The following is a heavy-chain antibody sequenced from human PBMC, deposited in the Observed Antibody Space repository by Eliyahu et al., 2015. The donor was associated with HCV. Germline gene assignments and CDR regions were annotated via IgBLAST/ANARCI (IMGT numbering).Heavy chain of an antibody. CDR3: ARGPPGPYYHYGMDV. V-gene: IGHV3-11*01. CDR2: XSSSGSTI. Sequence: QVQLVESGGGLVKPGGSLRLSXAASGFTFXDXYMSWIRQAPGKGLEWVSYXSSSGSTIYYADSVKGRFTISRDNAQNSLYLQMNSLRAEDTAVYYCARGPPGPYYHYGMDVWGQGTTVTVSS. CDR1: GFTFXDXY. J-gene: IGHJ6*02.